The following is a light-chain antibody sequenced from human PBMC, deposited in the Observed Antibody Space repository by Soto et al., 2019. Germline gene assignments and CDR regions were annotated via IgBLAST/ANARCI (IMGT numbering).Light chain of an antibody. CDR3: QQDYNLPLT. Sequence: PGERVTLSCRASQSVSSSYLTWYQQKPVQAPRLLIYGASTRATSIPARFSGSGSGTDFTLTISSLQPEDFAVYYCQQDYNLPLTFGGGTKVEIK. V-gene: IGKV3D-7*01. J-gene: IGKJ4*01. CDR2: GAS. CDR1: QSVSSSY.